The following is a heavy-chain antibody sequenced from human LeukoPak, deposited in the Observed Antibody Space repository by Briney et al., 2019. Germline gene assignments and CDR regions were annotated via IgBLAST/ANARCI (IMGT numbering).Heavy chain of an antibody. D-gene: IGHD6-13*01. CDR3: ARGPTGEQQLDYYYYYYMDV. CDR1: GYTFTSYG. Sequence: GASVKVSCKASGYTFTSYGISWVRQAPGQGLEWMGWISAYNGNTNYAQKLQGRVTMTTDTSTSTAYMELRSLRSDDTAVYYCARGPTGEQQLDYYYYYYMDVWGKGTTVTVSS. J-gene: IGHJ6*03. V-gene: IGHV1-18*01. CDR2: ISAYNGNT.